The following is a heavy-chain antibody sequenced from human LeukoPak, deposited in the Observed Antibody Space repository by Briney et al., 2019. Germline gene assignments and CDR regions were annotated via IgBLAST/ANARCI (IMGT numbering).Heavy chain of an antibody. D-gene: IGHD6-13*01. CDR2: IIPILGIA. V-gene: IGHV1-69*04. CDR3: ARDEIAAAYGTNWFDP. J-gene: IGHJ5*02. CDR1: GGTFSSYA. Sequence: ASVKVSCKASGGTFSSYAISWVRQAPGQGLEWMGRIIPILGIANYAQKFQGRVTITADKSTSTVYMGLSSLRSEDTAVYYCARDEIAAAYGTNWFDPWGQGTLVTVSS.